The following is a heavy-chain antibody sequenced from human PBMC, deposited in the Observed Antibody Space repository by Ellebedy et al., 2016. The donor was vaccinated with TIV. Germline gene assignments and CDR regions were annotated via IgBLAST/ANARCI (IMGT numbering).Heavy chain of an antibody. V-gene: IGHV1-18*01. D-gene: IGHD3-10*01. CDR2: INPYNGNT. Sequence: AASVKVSCKASGYTFTSYGISWVRQAPGQGLEWMGWINPYNGNTNYVQKLQDRVTMTTDTSTSTAYMELRSLRSEDAAVYYCARYGPWGYHWFDPWGQGTLVTVSS. CDR1: GYTFTSYG. J-gene: IGHJ5*02. CDR3: ARYGPWGYHWFDP.